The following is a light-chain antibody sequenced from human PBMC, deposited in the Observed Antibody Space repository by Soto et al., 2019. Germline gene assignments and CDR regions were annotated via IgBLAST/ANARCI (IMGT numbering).Light chain of an antibody. Sequence: DIVMTQSPLSLPVTPGEPASISCRSSQSLLLSNGYSYLDWYLLKPGQSPQLLIYLGSIRASGVHDRCSGSGSGTDVTLKISSVEAEDVWVYYCMQALQTPPYTFGQGTKLEI. CDR2: LGS. V-gene: IGKV2-28*01. J-gene: IGKJ2*01. CDR3: MQALQTPPYT. CDR1: QSLLLSNGYSY.